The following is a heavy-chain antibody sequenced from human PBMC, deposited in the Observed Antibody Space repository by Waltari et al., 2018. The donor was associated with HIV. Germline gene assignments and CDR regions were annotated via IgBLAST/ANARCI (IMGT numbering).Heavy chain of an antibody. V-gene: IGHV3-21*01. CDR3: ARDLPWYFDL. CDR1: DFPFRSFS. Sequence: EVQLVESGGGVVTPGGYLRHCCAAYDFPFRSFSMNWVRQAPGKGLEWVSSISSSSSYIYYADSVKGRFTISRDNAKNSLYLQMNSLRAEDTAVYYCARDLPWYFDLWGRGTLVTVSS. CDR2: ISSSSSYI. J-gene: IGHJ2*01.